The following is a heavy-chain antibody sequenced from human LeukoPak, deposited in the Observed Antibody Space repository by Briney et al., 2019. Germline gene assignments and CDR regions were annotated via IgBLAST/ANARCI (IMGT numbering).Heavy chain of an antibody. V-gene: IGHV3-23*01. CDR1: GFTFRTSG. J-gene: IGHJ4*02. Sequence: GGSLRLSCAASGFTFRTSGMSWVRQAPGKGLEWVSAISGSGVSTYYADSVKGRFTISRDNSKNTLYLQMNSLRAEDTAVYYCARALWFGETFPAYWGQGTLVTVSS. CDR2: ISGSGVST. CDR3: ARALWFGETFPAY. D-gene: IGHD3-10*01.